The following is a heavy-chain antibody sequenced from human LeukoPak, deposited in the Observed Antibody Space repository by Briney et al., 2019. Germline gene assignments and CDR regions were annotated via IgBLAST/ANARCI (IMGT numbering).Heavy chain of an antibody. Sequence: ASVKVSCKASGYTFTSYYTHWVRQAPGQGLEWMGIINPSGGSTSYAQKLQGRVTMTRDTSTSTVYMELSSPRSEDTAVCYCARDLRFLEWNYYYYYMDVWGKGTTVTVSS. D-gene: IGHD3-3*01. CDR3: ARDLRFLEWNYYYYYMDV. J-gene: IGHJ6*03. CDR1: GYTFTSYY. V-gene: IGHV1-46*01. CDR2: INPSGGST.